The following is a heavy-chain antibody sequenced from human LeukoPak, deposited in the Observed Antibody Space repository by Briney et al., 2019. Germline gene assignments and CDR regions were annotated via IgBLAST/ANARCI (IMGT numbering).Heavy chain of an antibody. D-gene: IGHD3-10*01. CDR1: GFTFSTYS. CDR3: ARGSGLGSSNFDY. CDR2: ITSSSNYI. Sequence: GGSLRLSCAAFGFTFSTYSMNWVRQAPGKGLEWVSSITSSSNYIHYGDSVKGRFTISRDNAKNSLYLQMNCLRAEDTAVYYCARGSGLGSSNFDYWGQGTLVTVSS. J-gene: IGHJ4*02. V-gene: IGHV3-21*01.